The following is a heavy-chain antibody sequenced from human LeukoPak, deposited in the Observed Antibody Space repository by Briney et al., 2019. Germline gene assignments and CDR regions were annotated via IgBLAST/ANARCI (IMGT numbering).Heavy chain of an antibody. D-gene: IGHD6-19*01. CDR2: IFDERNK. Sequence: GGSLRLSCSASGFNFGTYAMHWVRQAPGKGLEWVAVIFDERNKFVADSVKGRFTISRDNSKNTLYVQMNSLRDEDTAVYYCAKIGAVAGHFDYWGQGTLVTVSS. CDR3: AKIGAVAGHFDY. CDR1: GFNFGTYA. J-gene: IGHJ4*02. V-gene: IGHV3-30-3*02.